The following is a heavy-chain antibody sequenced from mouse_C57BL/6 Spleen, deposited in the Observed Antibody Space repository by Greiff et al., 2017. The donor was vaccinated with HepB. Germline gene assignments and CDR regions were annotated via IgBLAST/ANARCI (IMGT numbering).Heavy chain of an antibody. V-gene: IGHV1-58*01. J-gene: IGHJ1*03. D-gene: IGHD1-1*01. CDR2: IYIGNGYT. Sequence: VHVKQSGAELVRPGSSVKMSCKTSGYTFTSYGINWVKQRPGQGLEWIGYIYIGNGYTEYNEKFKGKATLTSDTSSSTAYMQLSSLTSEDSAIYFCARYYYGSNWYFDVWGTGTTVTVSS. CDR1: GYTFTSYG. CDR3: ARYYYGSNWYFDV.